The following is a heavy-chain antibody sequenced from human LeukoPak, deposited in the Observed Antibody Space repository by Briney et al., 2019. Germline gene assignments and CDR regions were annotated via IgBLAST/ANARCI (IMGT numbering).Heavy chain of an antibody. Sequence: ASVKVSCKASGYTFTSYDINWVRQATGQGLEWMGWMNPNSGNTGYAQKFQGRVTITRNTSISTAYMELSSLRSEDTAVYYCARANVPLGDYVYDYWGQGTLVTVPS. D-gene: IGHD4-17*01. CDR2: MNPNSGNT. J-gene: IGHJ4*02. CDR1: GYTFTSYD. V-gene: IGHV1-8*03. CDR3: ARANVPLGDYVYDY.